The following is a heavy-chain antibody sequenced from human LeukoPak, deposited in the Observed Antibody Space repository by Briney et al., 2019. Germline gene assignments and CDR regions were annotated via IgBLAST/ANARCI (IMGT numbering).Heavy chain of an antibody. V-gene: IGHV1-69*05. Sequence: SVKVSCKASGSTFSSYAISWVRQAPGQGLEWMGGIIPIFGTANYAQKFQGRVTMTRDTSTSTVYMELSSLRSEDTAVYYCAMGITMIVVGYGMDVWGQGTTVTVSS. D-gene: IGHD3-22*01. CDR1: GSTFSSYA. CDR3: AMGITMIVVGYGMDV. CDR2: IIPIFGTA. J-gene: IGHJ6*02.